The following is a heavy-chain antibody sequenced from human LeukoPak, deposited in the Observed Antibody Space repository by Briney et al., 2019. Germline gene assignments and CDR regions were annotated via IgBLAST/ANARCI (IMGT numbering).Heavy chain of an antibody. CDR3: ARRHFDL. CDR1: GLTFSNYW. CDR2: IKEDGSEK. V-gene: IGHV3-7*03. J-gene: IGHJ2*01. Sequence: PGRSLRLSCAASGLTFSNYWMTWVRQAPGKGLEWVADIKEDGSEKYYVDSVKGRFTISRDNAKNSLYLQMNSLRAEDTAVYYCARRHFDLWGRGTLVTVSS.